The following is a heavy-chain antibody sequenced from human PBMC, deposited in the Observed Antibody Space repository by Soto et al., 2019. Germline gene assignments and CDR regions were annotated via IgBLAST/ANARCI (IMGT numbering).Heavy chain of an antibody. CDR3: AKAPRYYYDSSGYPEH. V-gene: IGHV3-30*18. D-gene: IGHD3-22*01. J-gene: IGHJ1*01. CDR1: GFTFSSYV. CDR2: ISYDGSNK. Sequence: PGGALRLSCSASGFTFSSYVMHWVRQAPGKGLEWVAVISYDGSNKYYADSVKGRFTISRDNSKNTLYLQMNSLRAEDTAVYYCAKAPRYYYDSSGYPEHWGQGTLVTSPQ.